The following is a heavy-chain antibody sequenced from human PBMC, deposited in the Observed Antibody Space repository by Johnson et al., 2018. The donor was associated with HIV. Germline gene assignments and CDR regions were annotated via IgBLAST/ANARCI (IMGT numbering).Heavy chain of an antibody. D-gene: IGHD3-10*01. V-gene: IGHV3-74*02. CDR2: IVSDVSSA. Sequence: VQLVESGGGVVQPGRSLRLSCAASGFTFDDYGMSWVRQAPGKGLEWVSRIVSDVSSAIYTDSVTGRFTISRDNTKNTVYLQMNSLRAEDTAVYYCTTGVFHAFDMWGQGTMVTVSS. CDR1: GFTFDDYG. CDR3: TTGVFHAFDM. J-gene: IGHJ3*02.